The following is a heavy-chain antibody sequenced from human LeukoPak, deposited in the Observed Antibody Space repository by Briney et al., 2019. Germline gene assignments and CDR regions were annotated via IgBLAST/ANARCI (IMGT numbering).Heavy chain of an antibody. CDR2: INPNSGGT. CDR3: ARGQYSSSWYVEPWFDP. D-gene: IGHD6-13*01. Sequence: ASVKVSCKASGYTFTGYYMHWVRQAPGQGLEWMGWINPNSGGTNYAQKFQGWVTMTRDTSISTAYMELSRLRSDDTAVYYCARGQYSSSWYVEPWFDPWGQGTLVTVSS. V-gene: IGHV1-2*04. J-gene: IGHJ5*02. CDR1: GYTFTGYY.